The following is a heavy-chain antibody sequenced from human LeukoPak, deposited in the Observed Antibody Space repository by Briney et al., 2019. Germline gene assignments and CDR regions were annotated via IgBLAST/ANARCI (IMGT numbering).Heavy chain of an antibody. CDR1: GFTFSTYA. CDR3: AREGHGSGSYYLSYFDY. Sequence: PGGSLRLSCAASGFTFSTYAMSWVRQAPGKGLDWVSAISGNDGRTYYADSVKGRFTISRDNAKNSLYLQMNSLRAEDTAVYYCAREGHGSGSYYLSYFDYWGQGTLVTVSS. CDR2: ISGNDGRT. V-gene: IGHV3-23*01. D-gene: IGHD3-10*01. J-gene: IGHJ4*02.